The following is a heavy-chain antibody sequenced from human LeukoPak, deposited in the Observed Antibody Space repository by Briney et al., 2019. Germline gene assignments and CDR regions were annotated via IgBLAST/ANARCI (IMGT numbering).Heavy chain of an antibody. CDR2: INPNSGGT. CDR3: ARDWDGRSDCFDP. CDR1: GYTFTGYY. Sequence: GASVKVSCKASGYTFTGYYMHWVRQAPGQGLEWMGWINPNSGGTNYAQNFQGRLTMTTDAATSTAYMELGSLTSDDTAVYYCARDWDGRSDCFDPWGQGTLVIVSS. D-gene: IGHD1-26*01. J-gene: IGHJ5*02. V-gene: IGHV1-2*02.